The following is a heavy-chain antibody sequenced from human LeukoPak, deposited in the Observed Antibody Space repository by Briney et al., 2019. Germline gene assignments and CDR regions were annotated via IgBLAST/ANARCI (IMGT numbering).Heavy chain of an antibody. Sequence: GESLRLSCVASGLSISGQWMNWVRQAPGQGLEWVANTKHDGSEEHYVDSVKGRFTISRDDGRNSVSLQMNSVRAEDTAVYYCGYTNNFYHWGQGTLVVVSS. CDR1: GLSISGQW. CDR2: TKHDGSEE. V-gene: IGHV3-7*01. D-gene: IGHD3-16*02. J-gene: IGHJ4*02. CDR3: GYTNNFYH.